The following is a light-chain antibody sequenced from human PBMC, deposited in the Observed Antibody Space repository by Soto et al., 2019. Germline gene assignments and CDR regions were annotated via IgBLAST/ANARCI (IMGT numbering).Light chain of an antibody. Sequence: DIQLTQSPSSLSASVGDRITITCRSSQSISRYLNWYQQRPGTAPKVLIFGANSLQSGVPSRFSGSGSGTEFTLTICSLQSEDFATYYCQQNYGTPGTFGQGTKVDVK. CDR2: GAN. CDR3: QQNYGTPGT. CDR1: QSISRY. J-gene: IGKJ1*01. V-gene: IGKV1-39*01.